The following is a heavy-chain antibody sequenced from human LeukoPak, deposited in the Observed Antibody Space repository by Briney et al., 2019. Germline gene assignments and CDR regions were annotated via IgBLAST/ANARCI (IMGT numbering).Heavy chain of an antibody. CDR1: GGSLNSGSFY. Sequence: SETLSLTCTVSGGSLNSGSFYWGWIRQPPGKGMKWIGLNSYSGNSYYNPSLKSRVTVSVDTSNNLFSLMLSSVTAADTAVYYCVRLHDSRGYYSDSWGQGTLVTVSS. CDR3: VRLHDSRGYYSDS. D-gene: IGHD3-22*01. CDR2: NSYSGNS. V-gene: IGHV4-39*01. J-gene: IGHJ5*01.